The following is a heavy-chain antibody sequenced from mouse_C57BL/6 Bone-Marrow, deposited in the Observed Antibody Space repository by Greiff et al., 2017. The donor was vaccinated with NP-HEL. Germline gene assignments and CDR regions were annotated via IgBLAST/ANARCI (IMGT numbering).Heavy chain of an antibody. CDR2: ISDGGSYT. CDR1: GFTFSSYA. J-gene: IGHJ3*01. D-gene: IGHD2-13*01. V-gene: IGHV5-4*03. Sequence: EVNVVESGGGLVKPGGSLKLSCAASGFTFSSYAMSWVRQTPEKRLEWVATISDGGSYTYYPDNVKGRFTLSRDNAKNNLYLQMSHLKSEDTAMYYCARGDDSWFAYWGQGTLVTVSA. CDR3: ARGDDSWFAY.